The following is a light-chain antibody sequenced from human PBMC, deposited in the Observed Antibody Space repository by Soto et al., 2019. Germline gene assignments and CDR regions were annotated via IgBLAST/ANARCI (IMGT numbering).Light chain of an antibody. CDR2: RNN. J-gene: IGLJ3*02. CDR1: SSNVGGNI. Sequence: QSVVTQPPSASATPGQRVTISCSGSSSNVGGNIVSWYQQLPGTDPKLLIYRNNQRPSGLPDRFSGSKSGTSAFLAISGLQSEDEADYYCAVWDDSLNRLVFGGGTQLTVL. V-gene: IGLV1-44*01. CDR3: AVWDDSLNRLV.